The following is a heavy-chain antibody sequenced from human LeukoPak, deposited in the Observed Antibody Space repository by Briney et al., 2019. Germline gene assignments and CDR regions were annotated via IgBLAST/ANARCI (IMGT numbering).Heavy chain of an antibody. CDR3: ARDMNYYDSSGYYSWFDP. J-gene: IGHJ5*02. V-gene: IGHV4-59*01. CDR2: IYYSGST. CDR1: GGSISSYY. Sequence: SETLSLTCTVSGGSISSYYWSWIRQPPGKGLEWIGYIYYSGSTNYNPSLKSRVTISVDTSKNQFSLKLSSVTAADTAVYYCARDMNYYDSSGYYSWFDPWGQGTLVTVSS. D-gene: IGHD3-22*01.